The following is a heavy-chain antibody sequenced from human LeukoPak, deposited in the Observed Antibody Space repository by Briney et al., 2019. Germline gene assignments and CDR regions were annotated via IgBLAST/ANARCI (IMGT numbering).Heavy chain of an antibody. Sequence: GGSLRLSCAASGFTFSSYGMHWVRQAPGKGLEWVAVISYDRSNKYYADSVKGRFTISRDNSKNTLYLQMNSLRAEDTAVYYCAKDFWSGYPPEVAFDIWGQGTMVTVSS. CDR2: ISYDRSNK. V-gene: IGHV3-30*18. J-gene: IGHJ3*02. CDR3: AKDFWSGYPPEVAFDI. CDR1: GFTFSSYG. D-gene: IGHD3-3*01.